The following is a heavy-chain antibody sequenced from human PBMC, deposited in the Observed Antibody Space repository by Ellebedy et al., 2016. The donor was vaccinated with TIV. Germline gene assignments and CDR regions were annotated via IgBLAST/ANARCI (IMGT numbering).Heavy chain of an antibody. CDR3: ARDRSYSPTY. Sequence: GESLKISXAASGFIFGNYAMNWVRQTPGKGLEWMAFISYDGNNKYYADSVKGRFTLSRDNAKNTLYLEMNSLRAEDTAVYFCARDRSYSPTYWGQGTLVTVSS. CDR1: GFIFGNYA. CDR2: ISYDGNNK. D-gene: IGHD1-26*01. V-gene: IGHV3-30*04. J-gene: IGHJ4*02.